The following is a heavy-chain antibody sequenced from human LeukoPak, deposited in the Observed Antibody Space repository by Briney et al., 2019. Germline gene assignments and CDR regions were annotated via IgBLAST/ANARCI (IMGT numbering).Heavy chain of an antibody. V-gene: IGHV4-39*01. D-gene: IGHD3-3*01. CDR3: ARHVGHDFWSGYRSVDP. CDR1: GGSLSRTGYC. J-gene: IGHJ5*02. CDR2: IYHNGST. Sequence: PSETLSLTCTVSGGSLSRTGYCWGWIRQPPGKGLEWIGSIYHNGSTCNNPSLKSRVILSVDTSKNQFSLKLSSVTAADTAVYYCARHVGHDFWSGYRSVDPWGQGTLVTVSS.